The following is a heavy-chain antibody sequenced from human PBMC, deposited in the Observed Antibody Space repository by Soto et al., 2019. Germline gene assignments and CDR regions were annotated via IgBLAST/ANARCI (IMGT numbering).Heavy chain of an antibody. V-gene: IGHV4-59*08. J-gene: IGHJ5*02. Sequence: SETLSLTCTVSGGSISGYFWSWIRQPPGKGLEWIGYIHSSGTTKYNPSLKSRITISFDTSSNQFSLKLSSVTATDTAVYYCARSVGNWFDPWGQGTLVTVSS. D-gene: IGHD1-26*01. CDR3: ARSVGNWFDP. CDR1: GGSISGYF. CDR2: IHSSGTT.